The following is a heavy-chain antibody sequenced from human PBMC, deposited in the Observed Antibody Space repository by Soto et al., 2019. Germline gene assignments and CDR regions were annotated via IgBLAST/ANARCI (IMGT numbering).Heavy chain of an antibody. CDR2: INPSGGST. J-gene: IGHJ4*02. D-gene: IGHD3-9*01. CDR3: ARGRDDILNVPSRSGSYYLDY. CDR1: GYTFTSYY. Sequence: ASVKVSCKASGYTFTSYYMHWVRQAPGQGLEWMGIINPSGGSTSYAQKFQGRVTMTRDTSTSTVYMELSSLRSEDTAVYYCARGRDDILNVPSRSGSYYLDYWGQGTLVTVSS. V-gene: IGHV1-46*01.